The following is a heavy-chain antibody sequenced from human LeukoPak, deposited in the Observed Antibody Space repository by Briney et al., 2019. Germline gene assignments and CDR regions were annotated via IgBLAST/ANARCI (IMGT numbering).Heavy chain of an antibody. CDR3: ARDRAVAGYWYFDL. D-gene: IGHD6-19*01. CDR1: RFTVSSNY. J-gene: IGHJ2*01. Sequence: PGGSLRLSCAASRFTVSSNYMSWVRQAPGKGLEWVSVIYSGNSTYYADSVRGRFTISRDNSKNTLYLQMNSLRAEDTAVYYCARDRAVAGYWYFDLWGRGTLVTVSS. CDR2: IYSGNST. V-gene: IGHV3-66*01.